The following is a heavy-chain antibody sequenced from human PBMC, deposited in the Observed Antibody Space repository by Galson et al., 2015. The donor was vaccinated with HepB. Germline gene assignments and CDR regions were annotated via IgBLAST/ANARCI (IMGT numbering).Heavy chain of an antibody. CDR1: GFTFSIYS. CDR2: ISSSSSPI. J-gene: IGHJ4*02. Sequence: LRPAGAASGFTFSIYSMNWVRQDPGNGLEWGSSISSSSSPIYYADSVPGRFTISRDNAKNSLYLQMNSLRAEDTAVYYCARAHRYSSGWSQATDYWGQGTLVTVSS. V-gene: IGHV3-21*01. D-gene: IGHD6-19*01. CDR3: ARAHRYSSGWSQATDY.